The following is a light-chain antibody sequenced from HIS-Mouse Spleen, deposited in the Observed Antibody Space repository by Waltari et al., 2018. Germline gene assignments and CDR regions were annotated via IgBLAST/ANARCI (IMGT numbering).Light chain of an antibody. CDR1: SSNIGSNY. J-gene: IGLJ3*02. Sequence: QSVLTQPPSASATPGQRVTISCSGSSSNIGSNYVYWYQQLPGTAPKLLIDRNNQRPSGVPDRFSGSKSGTSASLAISGLRSEDEADYYCAAWDDSLSGPWVFGGGTKLTVL. V-gene: IGLV1-47*01. CDR2: RNN. CDR3: AAWDDSLSGPWV.